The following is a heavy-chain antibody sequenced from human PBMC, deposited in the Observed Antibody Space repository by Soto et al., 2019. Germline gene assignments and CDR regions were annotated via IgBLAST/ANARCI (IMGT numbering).Heavy chain of an antibody. D-gene: IGHD4-17*01. Sequence: GGSLRLSCAASGFTFISYAMSWVRQAPAKGLEWVSAVSGSVTTTYYADSVKGRFTIYRDNSKNTLYLQMNSLRAEDTAVYYCAKAVPRDMVTTSVDFWGQGALVTVSS. CDR1: GFTFISYA. V-gene: IGHV3-23*01. CDR3: AKAVPRDMVTTSVDF. J-gene: IGHJ4*02. CDR2: VSGSVTTT.